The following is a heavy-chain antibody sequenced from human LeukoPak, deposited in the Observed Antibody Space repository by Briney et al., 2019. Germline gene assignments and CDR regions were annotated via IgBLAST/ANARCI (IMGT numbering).Heavy chain of an antibody. CDR1: GGSFSGYY. V-gene: IGHV4-34*01. CDR3: ARGPTYYYDSGGYYD. Sequence: SETLSLTCAVYGGSFSGYYWSWIRQPPGKGLEWIGEINHSGSTNYNPSLKSRVTISVDTSKNQFSLKLSSVTAADTAVYYCARGPTYYYDSGGYYDWGQGTLVTVSS. J-gene: IGHJ4*02. D-gene: IGHD3-22*01. CDR2: INHSGST.